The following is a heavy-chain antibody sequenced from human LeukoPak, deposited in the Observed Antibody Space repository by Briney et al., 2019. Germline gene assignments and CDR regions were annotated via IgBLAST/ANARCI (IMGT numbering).Heavy chain of an antibody. CDR2: IYSGGST. J-gene: IGHJ6*03. Sequence: GGSLRLSCAASGFTVSSNYMSWVRQAPGKGLEWVSVIYSGGSTYYADSVKGRFTISRDNSKNTLYLQMNSLRAEDTAVYYCAREASSGWYGYYYMDVWGKGTTVTISS. CDR1: GFTVSSNY. CDR3: AREASSGWYGYYYMDV. V-gene: IGHV3-66*01. D-gene: IGHD6-19*01.